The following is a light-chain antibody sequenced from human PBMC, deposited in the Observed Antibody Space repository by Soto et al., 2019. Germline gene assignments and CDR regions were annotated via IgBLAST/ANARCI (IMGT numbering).Light chain of an antibody. CDR3: QQYVNSPYT. CDR1: QSVSSSY. J-gene: IGKJ2*01. CDR2: GAS. Sequence: EIVLTQSPGTLSLSPGERATLSCRASQSVSSSYLVWYQQKPGQAPRLLIFGASSRATGIPDRFSGSGSGTDFTLTISRLEPEDFAVYYCQQYVNSPYTFGQGTKLEIK. V-gene: IGKV3-20*01.